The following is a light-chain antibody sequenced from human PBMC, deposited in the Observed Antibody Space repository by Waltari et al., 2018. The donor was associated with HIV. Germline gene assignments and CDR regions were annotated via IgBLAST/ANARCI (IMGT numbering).Light chain of an antibody. CDR2: SSN. J-gene: IGLJ3*02. CDR3: AAWDDSLNGPV. CDR1: SSNIGSNT. Sequence: QSVLTQPPSASGTPGQRVTISCSGSSSNIGSNTVNWYQQLPGTPPQLLIFSSNQRPSGVPDRFSGSKSGTSASLAISGLQSEDEADYYCAAWDDSLNGPVFGGGTKLTVL. V-gene: IGLV1-44*01.